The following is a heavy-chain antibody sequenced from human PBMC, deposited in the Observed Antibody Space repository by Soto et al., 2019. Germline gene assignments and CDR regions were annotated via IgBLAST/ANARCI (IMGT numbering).Heavy chain of an antibody. CDR3: ARNVRRVAARPLGY. D-gene: IGHD6-6*01. V-gene: IGHV1-8*01. CDR1: GYTFTSYD. J-gene: IGHJ4*02. CDR2: MNPNSGNT. Sequence: QVQLVQSGAEVKKPGASVKVSCKASGYTFTSYDINWVRQATGQGLEWMGWMNPNSGNTGYAQKFQGRVTMTRNTSISTAYTELSSLRSEDTAVYYCARNVRRVAARPLGYWGQGTLVTVSS.